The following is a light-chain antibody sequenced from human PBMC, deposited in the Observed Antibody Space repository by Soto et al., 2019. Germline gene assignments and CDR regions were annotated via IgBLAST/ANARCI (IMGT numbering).Light chain of an antibody. J-gene: IGLJ3*02. Sequence: QSALTQPASVSGSPGQSITISCTGTSSDVGGYNHVSWYQQHPGRGPKLMIYDVSTRPSGISNRFSGSKSGNTASLTISGLQAEDEADYFCSSYTSSSTWVFGGGTKLTVL. CDR2: DVS. V-gene: IGLV2-14*01. CDR1: SSDVGGYNH. CDR3: SSYTSSSTWV.